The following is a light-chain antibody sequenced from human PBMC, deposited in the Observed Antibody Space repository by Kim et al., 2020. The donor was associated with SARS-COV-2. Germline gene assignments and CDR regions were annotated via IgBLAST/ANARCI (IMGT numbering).Light chain of an antibody. V-gene: IGKV1-16*02. Sequence: ASVGDRVTITCRASQGINNYLAWFQQKPGKAPKLLIFAASYLQSGVPSKFSGNGSGTDFALTISKLQPEDSATYYCQQYDEYPLTFGGGTKVEIK. CDR1: QGINNY. J-gene: IGKJ4*01. CDR3: QQYDEYPLT. CDR2: AAS.